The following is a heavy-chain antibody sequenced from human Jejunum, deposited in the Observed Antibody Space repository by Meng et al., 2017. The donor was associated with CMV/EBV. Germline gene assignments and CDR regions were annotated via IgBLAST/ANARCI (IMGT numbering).Heavy chain of an antibody. Sequence: CAASGFALGSWNMNWVRQAPGKGLEWVGCIRNKVNSYTTLYAASVKGRFTVSRDDSKNLGYLQMNSLKTEDTAMYYCARGLDLPYWGQGTLVTVSS. CDR3: ARGLDLPY. J-gene: IGHJ4*02. CDR2: IRNKVNSYTT. V-gene: IGHV3-72*01. CDR1: GFALGSWN.